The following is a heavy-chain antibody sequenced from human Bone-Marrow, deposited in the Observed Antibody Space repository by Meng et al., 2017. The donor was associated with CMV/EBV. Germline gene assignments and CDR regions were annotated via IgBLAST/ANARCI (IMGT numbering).Heavy chain of an antibody. J-gene: IGHJ1*01. CDR3: ARSYNLFSEDFQH. CDR2: IIPIFGTA. Sequence: CKASGGTFSSYAISWVRQAPGQGLEWMGGIIPIFGTANYAQKFQGRVTITADESTSTAYMELSSLRSEDTAVYYCARSYNLFSEDFQHWGQGTLVTVSS. V-gene: IGHV1-69*01. CDR1: GGTFSSYA. D-gene: IGHD1-20*01.